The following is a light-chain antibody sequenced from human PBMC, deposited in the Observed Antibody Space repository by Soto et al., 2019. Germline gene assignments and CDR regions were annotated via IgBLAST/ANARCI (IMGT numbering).Light chain of an antibody. CDR3: AAWDDSLNGGV. Sequence: QSVLTQPPSASGTPGQGVTISCSGSSSNIGSNGVNWFQQLPGTAPKLLIYSNDQRPSGVPDRFSGSKSGTSASLAISGLQSGDEAHYYCAAWDDSLNGGVFGGGTKVTVL. V-gene: IGLV1-44*01. CDR1: SSNIGSNG. J-gene: IGLJ3*02. CDR2: SND.